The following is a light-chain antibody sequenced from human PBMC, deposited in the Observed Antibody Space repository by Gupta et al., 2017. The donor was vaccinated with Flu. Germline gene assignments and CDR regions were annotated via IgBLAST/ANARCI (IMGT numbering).Light chain of an antibody. CDR1: NNNVGNQG. CDR2: RND. Sequence: TATLTCTGNNNNVGNQGATWLQQHQGHPPKLLSYRNDNRPSGISDRFSASRSGNTASLTITGLQAEDEADYYCASWDSSRREWVFGGGTRLTVL. V-gene: IGLV10-54*04. J-gene: IGLJ3*02. CDR3: ASWDSSRREWV.